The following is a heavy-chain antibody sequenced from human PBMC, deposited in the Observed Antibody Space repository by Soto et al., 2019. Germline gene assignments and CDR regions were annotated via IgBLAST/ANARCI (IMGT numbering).Heavy chain of an antibody. CDR3: ARRISGYDYDLDY. V-gene: IGHV4-59*01. CDR2: IYYSGST. Sequence: ASETLSLTCTVSGGSISSYYWSWIRQPPGKGPEWIGYIYYSGSTNYNPSLKSRVTISVDTSKNQFSLKLSSVTAADTAVYYCARRISGYDYDLDYWGQGTLVTVSS. J-gene: IGHJ4*02. D-gene: IGHD5-12*01. CDR1: GGSISSYY.